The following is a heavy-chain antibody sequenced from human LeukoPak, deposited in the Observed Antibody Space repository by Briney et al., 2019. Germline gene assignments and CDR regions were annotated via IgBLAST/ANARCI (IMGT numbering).Heavy chain of an antibody. CDR2: IKWNGGST. J-gene: IGHJ4*02. CDR1: GFSFSSYE. Sequence: PGGSLRLSCAASGFSFSSYEMNWVRQAPGKGLEWVSGIKWNGGSTGYADSVKGRFTISRDNAKNSLYLQMNSLSAEDTALYYCARDGGDCSGDSCHVDYWGQGTLVTVSS. D-gene: IGHD2-15*01. V-gene: IGHV3-20*04. CDR3: ARDGGDCSGDSCHVDY.